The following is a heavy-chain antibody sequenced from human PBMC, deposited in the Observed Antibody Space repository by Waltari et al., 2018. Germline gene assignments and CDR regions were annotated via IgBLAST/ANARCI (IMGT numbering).Heavy chain of an antibody. J-gene: IGHJ4*02. V-gene: IGHV3-74*01. CDR2: INEDGSTT. CDR3: ASDLAGAKDH. Sequence: GGGLLRPGGSLRLTWASSVFTLSRYWIHWVRQVPGKGLAWVSRINEDGSTTDYADSVKSRFTISRDNAKSTLYLQMNSPRAEDTAVSYCASDLAGAKDHWGQGTLVTVSS. CDR1: VFTLSRYW. D-gene: IGHD1-26*01.